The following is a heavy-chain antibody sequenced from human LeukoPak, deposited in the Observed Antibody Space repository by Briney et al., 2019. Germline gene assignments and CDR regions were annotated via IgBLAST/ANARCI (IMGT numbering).Heavy chain of an antibody. Sequence: GGSLRLCCAASGFTFSSYDMHWVRQATGKGLEWVSAIGTAGDPYYPGSVKGRFTISRENAKNSLYLQMNSLRAGDTAVYYCARGGLNYGDYKYYYYYGMDVWGKGTTVTVSS. V-gene: IGHV3-13*05. J-gene: IGHJ6*04. D-gene: IGHD4-17*01. CDR3: ARGGLNYGDYKYYYYYGMDV. CDR1: GFTFSSYD. CDR2: IGTAGDP.